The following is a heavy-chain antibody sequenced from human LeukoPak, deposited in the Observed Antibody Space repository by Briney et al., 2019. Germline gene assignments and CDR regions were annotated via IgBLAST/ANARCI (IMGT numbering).Heavy chain of an antibody. J-gene: IGHJ4*02. D-gene: IGHD1-26*01. V-gene: IGHV3-23*01. CDR2: ISGSGGAT. CDR1: GFTFSSYP. Sequence: GGSLRLSCAASGFTFSSYPMNWVRQAPGKGLERVSVISGSGGATFYGDSVQGRFTISRDNSRDPLYLQMSSLRAEDTAVYYCGKYLQTTVGANDYWGQGTLVTVSS. CDR3: GKYLQTTVGANDY.